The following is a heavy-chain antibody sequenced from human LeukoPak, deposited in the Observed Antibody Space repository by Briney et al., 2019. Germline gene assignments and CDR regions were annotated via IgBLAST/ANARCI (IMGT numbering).Heavy chain of an antibody. V-gene: IGHV3-48*01. J-gene: IGHJ4*02. CDR3: ARDPDPYGDLRGYSYGEGENYFDY. D-gene: IGHD5-18*01. CDR1: GFTFSSYE. CDR2: ISSSSSTI. Sequence: GGSLRLSCAASGFTFSSYEMNWVRQAPGKGLEWVSYISSSSSTIYYADSVKGRFTISRDNAKNSLYLQMNSLRAEDTAVYYCARDPDPYGDLRGYSYGEGENYFDYWGQGTLVTVSS.